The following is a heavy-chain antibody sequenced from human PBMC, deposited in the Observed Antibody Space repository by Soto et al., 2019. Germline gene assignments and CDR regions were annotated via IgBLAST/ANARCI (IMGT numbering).Heavy chain of an antibody. CDR2: IYYSGST. D-gene: IGHD2-2*01. J-gene: IGHJ6*03. V-gene: IGHV4-31*03. CDR3: ARGVGLDSMGYYYYMDV. Sequence: SETLSLTCTVSGGSISSGGYYWSWIRQHPGKGLEWIGYIYYSGSTYYNPSLKSRVTISVDTSKNQFSLKLSSVTAADTAVYYCARGVGLDSMGYYYYMDVWGKGTTVTVSS. CDR1: GGSISSGGYY.